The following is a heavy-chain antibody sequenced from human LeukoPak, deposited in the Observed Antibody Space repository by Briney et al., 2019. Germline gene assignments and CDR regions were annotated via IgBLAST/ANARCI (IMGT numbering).Heavy chain of an antibody. V-gene: IGHV3-7*01. D-gene: IGHD1-1*01. CDR1: GFTFSSYW. CDR2: IKHVGSEK. Sequence: PGGSLRLSCVVSGFTFSSYWMTWVRQAPGKGLEWVAKIKHVGSEKFYVDSVKGRFTISRDNAKNSLYLQMNSLRAEDTAVYYCAGENVEWFDPWGQGTLVTVSS. J-gene: IGHJ5*02. CDR3: AGENVEWFDP.